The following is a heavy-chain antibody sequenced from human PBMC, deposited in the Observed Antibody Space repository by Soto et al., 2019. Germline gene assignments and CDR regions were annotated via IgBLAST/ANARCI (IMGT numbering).Heavy chain of an antibody. CDR3: TRESGGPSDY. Sequence: SETLSLTCTVSGGSISSYYWSWIRQPPGKGLEWIGYIYYSGSTNYNPSLKSRVTISVDTSKNQFSLKLSSVTAADTAVYYCTRESGGPSDYWGLGTLVTVSS. V-gene: IGHV4-59*01. CDR2: IYYSGST. D-gene: IGHD2-15*01. J-gene: IGHJ4*02. CDR1: GGSISSYY.